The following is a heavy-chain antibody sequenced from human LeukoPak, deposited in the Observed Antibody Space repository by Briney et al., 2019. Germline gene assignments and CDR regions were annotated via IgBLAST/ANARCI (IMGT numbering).Heavy chain of an antibody. J-gene: IGHJ4*02. CDR1: GFSLSTSGVG. D-gene: IGHD3-22*01. Sequence: SGPTLVNPTQTLTLTCTFSGFSLSTSGVGVGWIPQPPGQALEWLALIYWDDDKRYSPSLKSRLTITKDTSKNQVVLTMTNMDPVDTATYYCARSITMIVVEEFDYWGQGTLVTVSS. V-gene: IGHV2-5*02. CDR3: ARSITMIVVEEFDY. CDR2: IYWDDDK.